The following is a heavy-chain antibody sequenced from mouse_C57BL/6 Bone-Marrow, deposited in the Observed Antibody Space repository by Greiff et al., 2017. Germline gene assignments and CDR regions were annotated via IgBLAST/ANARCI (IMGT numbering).Heavy chain of an antibody. D-gene: IGHD1-1*01. CDR1: GFTFSSYG. CDR3: ARWITTPHFDY. V-gene: IGHV5-6*01. Sequence: EVKLVESGGDLVKPGGSLKLSCAASGFTFSSYGMSWVRQTPDKRLEWVATISSGGSYTYYPDSVKGRFTISRDNAKNTLYLQMSSLKSEDTAMYYCARWITTPHFDYWGQGTTLTVSS. J-gene: IGHJ2*01. CDR2: ISSGGSYT.